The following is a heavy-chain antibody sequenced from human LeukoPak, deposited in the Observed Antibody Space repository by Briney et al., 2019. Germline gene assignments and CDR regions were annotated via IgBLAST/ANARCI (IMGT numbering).Heavy chain of an antibody. J-gene: IGHJ4*02. D-gene: IGHD2-2*01. CDR1: GITFSSYG. CDR2: IWFDGSKK. V-gene: IGHV3-33*08. CDR3: ARVYCSSTSCADY. Sequence: GGSLRLSCAASGITFSSYGMHWVRQAPGKGLEWVAVIWFDGSKKLYADSVKGRFTISRDNSKNTLYLQMNSLRAEDTAVYYCARVYCSSTSCADYWGQGTLVTVSS.